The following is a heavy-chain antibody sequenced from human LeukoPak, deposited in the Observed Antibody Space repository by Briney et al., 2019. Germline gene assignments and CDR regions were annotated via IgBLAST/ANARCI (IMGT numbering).Heavy chain of an antibody. CDR3: ARDSVDYYDSSGYSDDAFDI. Sequence: ASVKVSCKASGYTFTSYGISWVRQAPGQGLEWMGWISAYNGNTNYAQKLQGRVTMTTDTSTSTAYMELRSLRSDDTAVYYCARDSVDYYDSSGYSDDAFDIWGQGTMVTVSS. CDR1: GYTFTSYG. V-gene: IGHV1-18*01. CDR2: ISAYNGNT. D-gene: IGHD3-22*01. J-gene: IGHJ3*02.